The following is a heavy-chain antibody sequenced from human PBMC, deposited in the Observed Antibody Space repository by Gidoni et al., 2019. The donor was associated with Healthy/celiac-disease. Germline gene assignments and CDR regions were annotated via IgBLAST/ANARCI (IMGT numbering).Heavy chain of an antibody. Sequence: QVQLQESGPGLVKPSETLSLTCAVSAYSISSGYYWGWIRQPPGKGLEWIGNIYHSGSTYYNPSLKSRVTISVDTSKNQFSLKLSSVTAADTAVYYCARTAAPAGSGDYWGQGTLVTVSS. J-gene: IGHJ4*02. CDR2: IYHSGST. V-gene: IGHV4-38-2*01. CDR1: AYSISSGYY. CDR3: ARTAAPAGSGDY. D-gene: IGHD3-10*01.